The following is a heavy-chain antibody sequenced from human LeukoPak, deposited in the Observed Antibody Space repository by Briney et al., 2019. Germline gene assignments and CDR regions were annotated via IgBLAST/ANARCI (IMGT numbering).Heavy chain of an antibody. Sequence: ASVKVSCKASGYTFTSYGIIWVRQAPGQGLEWMGWINPNSGGSNSAQKFQGRVTMTRDTSVSTAYMELSRLRSDDTAVYYCARDHCTSSGCYEYYYFGMDVWGQGTTVTVS. V-gene: IGHV1-2*02. CDR3: ARDHCTSSGCYEYYYFGMDV. CDR1: GYTFTSYG. D-gene: IGHD2-2*01. J-gene: IGHJ6*02. CDR2: INPNSGGS.